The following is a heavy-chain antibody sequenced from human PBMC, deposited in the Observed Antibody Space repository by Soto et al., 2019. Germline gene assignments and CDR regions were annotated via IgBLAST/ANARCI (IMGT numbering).Heavy chain of an antibody. CDR1: GFTFSTHA. CDR3: ARDPPGSGWAFDY. D-gene: IGHD6-19*01. V-gene: IGHV3-33*01. CDR2: IWSDGSNK. J-gene: IGHJ4*02. Sequence: QVQLVESGGGVVQPGRSLRLSCAAAGFTFSTHAMHWVRQAPGKGLEWVAFIWSDGSNKYYADSVKGRATISRDNSKRTVELQMNSLRAEDTAVYYCARDPPGSGWAFDYWGQGTLVTVSS.